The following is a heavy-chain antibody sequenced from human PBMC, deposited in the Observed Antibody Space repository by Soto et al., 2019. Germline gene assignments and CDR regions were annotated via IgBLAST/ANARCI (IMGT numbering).Heavy chain of an antibody. J-gene: IGHJ5*02. V-gene: IGHV3-33*01. CDR1: GFTFSSYG. D-gene: IGHD6-19*01. CDR2: IWYDGSNK. Sequence: GGSLRLSCAASGFTFSSYGMHWVRQAPGKGLEWVAVIWYDGSNKYYADSVKGRFTISRDNSKNTLYLQMNSLRAEDTAVYYCARANIAVAAPLNWFDPWGQGTLVTVSS. CDR3: ARANIAVAAPLNWFDP.